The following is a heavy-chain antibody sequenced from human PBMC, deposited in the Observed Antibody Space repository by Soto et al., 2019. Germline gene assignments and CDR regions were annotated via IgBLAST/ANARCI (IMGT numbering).Heavy chain of an antibody. CDR1: GGSVSSGSYY. CDR3: ARWSGSYYYDSSGPGFDY. CDR2: IYYSGST. D-gene: IGHD3-22*01. Sequence: KPSETLSLTCTVSGGSVSSGSYYWSWIRQPPGKGLEWIGYIYYSGSTNYNPSLKSRVTISVDTSKNQFSLKLSSVTAADTAVYYCARWSGSYYYDSSGPGFDYWGQGTLVTVSS. J-gene: IGHJ4*02. V-gene: IGHV4-61*01.